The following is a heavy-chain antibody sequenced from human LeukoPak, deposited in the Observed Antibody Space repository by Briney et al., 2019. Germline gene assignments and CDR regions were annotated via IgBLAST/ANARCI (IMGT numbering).Heavy chain of an antibody. CDR2: INWNGGST. CDR1: GFTFDDYG. V-gene: IGHV3-20*04. CDR3: TRGYCSGGSCFLFDY. D-gene: IGHD2-15*01. J-gene: IGHJ4*02. Sequence: PGGSLRLSCAASGFTFDDYGMTWVPQAPGKGLEWVSGINWNGGSTGYADSVKGRFSILRDTAKNSLYLQTNSLRAEDTALYYCTRGYCSGGSCFLFDYWGQGTLVTVSS.